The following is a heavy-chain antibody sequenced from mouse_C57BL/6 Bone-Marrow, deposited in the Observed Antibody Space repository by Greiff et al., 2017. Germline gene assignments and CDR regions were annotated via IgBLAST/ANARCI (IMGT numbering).Heavy chain of an antibody. J-gene: IGHJ3*01. CDR2: ISPGSGNT. V-gene: IGHV1-66*01. D-gene: IGHD1-1*01. Sequence: QVQLQQSGPELVKPGASVKISCKASGYSFTSYYIPWVKQRPGQGLEWIGWISPGSGNTKYNEKFKGKATLTADTSTSTAYMQLSSLTSEDSAVYYCARYYPFAYWGQGTLVTVSA. CDR3: ARYYPFAY. CDR1: GYSFTSYY.